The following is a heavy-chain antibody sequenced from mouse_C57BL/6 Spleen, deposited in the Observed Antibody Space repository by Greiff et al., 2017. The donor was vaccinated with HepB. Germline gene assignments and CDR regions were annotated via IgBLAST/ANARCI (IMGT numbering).Heavy chain of an antibody. V-gene: IGHV5-4*01. CDR2: ISDGGSYT. CDR1: GFTFSSYA. J-gene: IGHJ2*01. CDR3: AREGMVTPYFDY. D-gene: IGHD2-3*01. Sequence: EVQLVESGGGLVKPGGSLKLSCAASGFTFSSYAMSWVRQTPEKRLEWVATISDGGSYTYYPDNVKGRFTISRDNAKNNLYLQMSHLKSEDTAMYYCAREGMVTPYFDYWGQGTTLTVSS.